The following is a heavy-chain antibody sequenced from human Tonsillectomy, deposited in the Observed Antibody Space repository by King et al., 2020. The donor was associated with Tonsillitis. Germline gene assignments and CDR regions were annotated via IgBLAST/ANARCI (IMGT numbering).Heavy chain of an antibody. D-gene: IGHD2-15*01. Sequence: QLVQSGAEVKKPGASVKVSCKASGYTFTSYYMHWVRQAPGQGLEWMGIINPNGGSTTYAQRFQGRVTMTRDTSTSTVYMELSSLRSEDTAVYYCARDWICSGGSCYPYCDYWGQGTLLTVSS. J-gene: IGHJ4*02. CDR1: GYTFTSYY. CDR3: ARDWICSGGSCYPYCDY. V-gene: IGHV1-46*01. CDR2: INPNGGST.